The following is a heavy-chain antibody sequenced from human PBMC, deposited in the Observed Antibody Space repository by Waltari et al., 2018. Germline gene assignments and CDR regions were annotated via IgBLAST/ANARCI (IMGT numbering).Heavy chain of an antibody. J-gene: IGHJ4*02. D-gene: IGHD3-10*01. CDR3: AKSLGDTYGRYPMDY. Sequence: EVQLLESGGVLVQPGGSLRLSCAASGFTFSGYTMTWVSTAPGKGLEGVSTSRGSGGDTYYADSGKGRFTISRDNSRNTLYLQMNTLRAGDTAVYYCAKSLGDTYGRYPMDYWGQGTLVTVSS. CDR2: SRGSGGDT. CDR1: GFTFSGYT. V-gene: IGHV3-23*01.